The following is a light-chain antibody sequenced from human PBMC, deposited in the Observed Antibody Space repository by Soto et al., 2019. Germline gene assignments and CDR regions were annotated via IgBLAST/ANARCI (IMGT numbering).Light chain of an antibody. CDR1: QSVSSN. J-gene: IGKJ5*01. Sequence: ESVLTQSPGTLSLSPGERATLSCRSSQSVSSNLAWYQQKPGQAPRLLIYGASSRATGIPDRFSGSGSGADFTLTISRLEPEDFAVYYCQQYGSSPPITFGQGTRLEIK. V-gene: IGKV3-20*01. CDR3: QQYGSSPPIT. CDR2: GAS.